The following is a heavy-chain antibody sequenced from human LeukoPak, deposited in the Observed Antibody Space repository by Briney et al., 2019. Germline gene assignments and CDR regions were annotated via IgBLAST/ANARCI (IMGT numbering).Heavy chain of an antibody. CDR3: ARATVQLLIAGMDV. J-gene: IGHJ6*02. Sequence: GGSLRLSCAASGFTFSSYSMNWVRQAPGKGLEWVSSISSSSSYIYYADSVKGRFTISRDNAKNSLYLQMNSLRAEDTAVYYCARATVQLLIAGMDVWGQGTTVTVSS. D-gene: IGHD3-16*01. CDR2: ISSSSSYI. V-gene: IGHV3-21*01. CDR1: GFTFSSYS.